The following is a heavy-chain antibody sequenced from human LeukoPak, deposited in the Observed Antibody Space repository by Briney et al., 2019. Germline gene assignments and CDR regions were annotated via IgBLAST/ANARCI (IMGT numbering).Heavy chain of an antibody. CDR2: ISSSSSYI. V-gene: IGHV3-21*01. D-gene: IGHD6-13*01. J-gene: IGHJ4*02. CDR1: GFTFSSYS. Sequence: GGSLRLSCAASGFTFSSYSMNWVRQAPGKGLEWVSSISSSSSYIYYADSVKGRFTISRDKAKNSLYLQMNSLRAEDTAVYYCAREREELDDYWGQGTLVTVSS. CDR3: AREREELDDY.